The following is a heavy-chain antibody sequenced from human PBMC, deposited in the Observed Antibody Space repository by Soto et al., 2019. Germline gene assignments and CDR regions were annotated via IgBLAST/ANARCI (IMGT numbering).Heavy chain of an antibody. CDR3: ARGQGNFSPYDY. CDR1: GYTFTGYY. Sequence: ASVKVSCKASGYTFTGYYMHWVRQAPGQGLEWMGWINPNSGGTNYAQKFQGWVTMTRDTSISTAYMELSSLRSDDTAVYYCARGQGNFSPYDYWGQGTLVTVSS. CDR2: INPNSGGT. V-gene: IGHV1-2*04. J-gene: IGHJ4*02. D-gene: IGHD4-4*01.